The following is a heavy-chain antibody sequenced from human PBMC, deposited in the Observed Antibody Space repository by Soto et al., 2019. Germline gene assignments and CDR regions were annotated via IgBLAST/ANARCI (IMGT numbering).Heavy chain of an antibody. CDR3: AKVGTTVKYYFDY. CDR1: GFTFSDFY. V-gene: IGHV3-11*01. CDR2: ISSSGSLI. J-gene: IGHJ4*02. D-gene: IGHD4-4*01. Sequence: PGGSLRLSCAASGFTFSDFYMSWVRQAPGKGLEWISYISSSGSLIYYADSVKGRFTISRDNAKNTLYLQMNSLRAEDTAVYYCAKVGTTVKYYFDYWGQGTLVTVSS.